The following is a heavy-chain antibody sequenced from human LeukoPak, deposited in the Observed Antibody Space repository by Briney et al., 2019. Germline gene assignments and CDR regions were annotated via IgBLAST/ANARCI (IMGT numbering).Heavy chain of an antibody. V-gene: IGHV1-24*01. J-gene: IGHJ1*01. CDR2: FDPEDGET. Sequence: ASVKVSCKVSGYTLTELSMHWVRQAPGKGLEWMGGFDPEDGETIYAQKFQGRVTMTEDTSTDTAYMELSSLRSEDTAVYYCATRLAYCGGDCYSAEYFQHWGQGTLVTVSS. CDR1: GYTLTELS. D-gene: IGHD2-21*02. CDR3: ATRLAYCGGDCYSAEYFQH.